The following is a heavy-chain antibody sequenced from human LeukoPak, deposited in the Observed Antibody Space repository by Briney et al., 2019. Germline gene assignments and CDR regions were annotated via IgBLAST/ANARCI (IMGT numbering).Heavy chain of an antibody. CDR1: GFTFSSYE. J-gene: IGHJ4*02. CDR2: ISSSGSTI. D-gene: IGHD3-9*01. V-gene: IGHV3-48*03. CDR3: ARSPQTYYDILTGYHPPHYFDY. Sequence: PGGSLRLSCAASGFTFSSYEMNWFRQAPGKGLEWVSYISSSGSTIYYADSVKGRFTISRDNAKNSLYLQMNSLRAEDTAVYYCARSPQTYYDILTGYHPPHYFDYWGQGTLVTVSS.